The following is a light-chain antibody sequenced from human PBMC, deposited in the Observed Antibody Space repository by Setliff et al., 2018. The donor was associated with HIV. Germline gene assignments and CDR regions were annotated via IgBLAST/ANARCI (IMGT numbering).Light chain of an antibody. V-gene: IGLV2-23*02. CDR2: EVS. CDR1: SSDVGIYNL. J-gene: IGLJ1*01. CDR3: CSYASTGGLV. Sequence: QSALAQPASVSGSPGQSIAISCTGTSSDVGIYNLVSWYQHHPGKAPKLIIYEVSKWPSGVSNHFSGSKSGNTASLTISGLETEDEAEYYCCSYASTGGLVFGTGTKVTVL.